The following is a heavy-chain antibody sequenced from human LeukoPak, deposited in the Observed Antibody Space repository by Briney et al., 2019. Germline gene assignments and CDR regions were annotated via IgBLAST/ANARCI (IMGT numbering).Heavy chain of an antibody. CDR2: MNTNSGNT. D-gene: IGHD5/OR15-5a*01. V-gene: IGHV1-8*01. CDR1: GYTFTSYD. CDR3: ARGLGIPGVYPDLRF. Sequence: ASVTVSCTASGYTFTSYDINWVRQAPGQGLEWMGWMNTNSGNTGYAQTFQGRVTITRDTSISTAYMELSSLRSEDTAVYYCARGLGIPGVYPDLRFWGQGTLVTVSS. J-gene: IGHJ4*02.